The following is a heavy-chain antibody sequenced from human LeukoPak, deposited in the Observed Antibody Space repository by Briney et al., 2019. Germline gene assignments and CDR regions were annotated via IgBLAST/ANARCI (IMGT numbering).Heavy chain of an antibody. CDR1: GYTFTGYY. Sequence: ASVKVSCKASGYTFTGYYMHWMRQAPGQGLEWMGWINPNSGGTNYAQKFQGRVTMTRDTSISTAYMELSRLRSDDTAVYYCARAPLDYDSSGYHVDYWGQGTLVTVSS. J-gene: IGHJ4*02. CDR3: ARAPLDYDSSGYHVDY. CDR2: INPNSGGT. D-gene: IGHD3-22*01. V-gene: IGHV1-2*02.